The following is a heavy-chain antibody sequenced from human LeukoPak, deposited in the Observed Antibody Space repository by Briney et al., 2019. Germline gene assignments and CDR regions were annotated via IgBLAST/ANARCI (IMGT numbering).Heavy chain of an antibody. D-gene: IGHD6-19*01. Sequence: SVKVSCKASGYTFTSYGISWVRQAPGQGLEWMGWISVYNGNTNYTQKVQGRVTMTTETSTSTAYMELRSLRSDDTAVYYCARDYSRGDPDYWGQGTLVTVSS. V-gene: IGHV1-18*01. CDR3: ARDYSRGDPDY. CDR2: ISVYNGNT. J-gene: IGHJ4*02. CDR1: GYTFTSYG.